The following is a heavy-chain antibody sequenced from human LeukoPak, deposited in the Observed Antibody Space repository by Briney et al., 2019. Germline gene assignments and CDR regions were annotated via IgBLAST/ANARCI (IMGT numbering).Heavy chain of an antibody. J-gene: IGHJ4*02. CDR1: GFTFDDYG. Sequence: GGSLRLSCAASGFTFDDYGMSWVRPAPGKGLEWVFGINWNGGSTGYADSVRGRFTISRDNAKHSLYLQMNSLRAEDTALYYCARGSYYYDSSGYPFDYWGQGTLVTVSS. D-gene: IGHD3-22*01. CDR3: ARGSYYYDSSGYPFDY. CDR2: INWNGGST. V-gene: IGHV3-20*04.